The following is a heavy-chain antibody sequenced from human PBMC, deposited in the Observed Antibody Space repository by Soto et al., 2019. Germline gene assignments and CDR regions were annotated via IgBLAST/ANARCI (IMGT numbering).Heavy chain of an antibody. D-gene: IGHD2-2*01. CDR1: GGAFSRYA. CDR3: ATGIFVVVPAATRRAFDI. V-gene: IGHV1-69*13. J-gene: IGHJ3*02. Sequence: ASVKVSCKASGGAFSRYAISWVRQAPGQGIEWVGGIFPMYGTPVYAQKLQGRVTLTADEATTTAYMELSGLRYEDTALYYCATGIFVVVPAATRRAFDIWGQGTMVTVSS. CDR2: IFPMYGTP.